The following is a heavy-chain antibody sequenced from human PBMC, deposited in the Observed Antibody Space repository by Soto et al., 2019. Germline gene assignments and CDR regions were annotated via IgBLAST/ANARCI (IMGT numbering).Heavy chain of an antibody. Sequence: PGGSLRLSCSASGFTFSSYAMHWVRQAPGKGLEYVSAISSNGGSTYYADSVKGRFTISRDNSKNTLYLQMSSLRAEDTAVYYSVNQDGYSYAFDIWGQGTMVTVSS. CDR2: ISSNGGST. J-gene: IGHJ3*02. V-gene: IGHV3-64D*06. CDR1: GFTFSSYA. D-gene: IGHD5-18*01. CDR3: VNQDGYSYAFDI.